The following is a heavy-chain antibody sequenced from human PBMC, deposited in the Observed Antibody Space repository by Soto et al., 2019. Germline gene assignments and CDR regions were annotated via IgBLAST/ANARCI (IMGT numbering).Heavy chain of an antibody. J-gene: IGHJ4*01. CDR2: IKEDGSEK. D-gene: IGHD1-26*01. Sequence: GGSLRLSCAASGFTLSSYWMSWVRQAPGKGLEWLANIKEDGSEKYYVDSVKGRFTISRDNAKNSLYLQLNGLRVEDTAVYYCARGAGSGDYWRHLPLVTASS. CDR3: ARGAGSGDY. V-gene: IGHV3-7*04. CDR1: GFTLSSYW.